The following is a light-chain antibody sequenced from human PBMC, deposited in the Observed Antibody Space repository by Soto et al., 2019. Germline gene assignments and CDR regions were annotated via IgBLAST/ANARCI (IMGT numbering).Light chain of an antibody. CDR2: GAS. J-gene: IGKJ1*01. Sequence: EILMTQSPATLSLSPGERATLSCRASQSVYSNLAWYQQRPGQPPRLLIYGASSRATGIPARFSGSGSGTDFTLTISSLQSEDFATYYCQQYNSYWTFGQGTKVEIK. V-gene: IGKV3-15*01. CDR1: QSVYSN. CDR3: QQYNSYWT.